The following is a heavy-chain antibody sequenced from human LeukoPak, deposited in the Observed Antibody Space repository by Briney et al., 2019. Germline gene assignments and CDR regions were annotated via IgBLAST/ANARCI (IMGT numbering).Heavy chain of an antibody. V-gene: IGHV3-30*02. CDR3: ARGFDSSSWYKGEHYYFDY. J-gene: IGHJ4*02. CDR2: IRYDGSNK. D-gene: IGHD6-13*01. Sequence: GGSLRLSCAASGFTFSSYGMHWVRQAPGKGLEWVAFIRYDGSNKYYADSVKGRFTISRDNSKNTLYLQMNSLRAEDTAVYYCARGFDSSSWYKGEHYYFDYWGQGILVTVSS. CDR1: GFTFSSYG.